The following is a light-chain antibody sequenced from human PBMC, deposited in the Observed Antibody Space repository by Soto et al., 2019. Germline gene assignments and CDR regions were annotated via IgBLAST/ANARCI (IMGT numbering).Light chain of an antibody. CDR2: GAS. V-gene: IGKV3-15*01. Sequence: EIVMTQSPATLSVSPGERATLSCRASQSVSSNLAWYQQKPGQAPRLLIYGASTRATGIPARFSGSGSGTEFTLTISTLQSEDFAVYCCQQYNNWLAETCGEATEVEIK. CDR1: QSVSSN. CDR3: QQYNNWLAET. J-gene: IGKJ1*01.